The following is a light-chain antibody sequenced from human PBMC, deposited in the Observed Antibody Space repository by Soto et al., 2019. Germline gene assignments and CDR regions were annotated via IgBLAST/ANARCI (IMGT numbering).Light chain of an antibody. CDR3: CSYAGGTSVV. CDR1: SSDVGKYNL. V-gene: IGLV2-23*01. CDR2: EDV. J-gene: IGLJ2*01. Sequence: QSALTQPASVSGSPGQSITISCTGTSSDVGKYNLVSWYQQHPGKAPKLMIYEDVERPSGISNRFSGSKSGNTASLTISGLRTEVEADYYCCSYAGGTSVVFGGGTKLTVL.